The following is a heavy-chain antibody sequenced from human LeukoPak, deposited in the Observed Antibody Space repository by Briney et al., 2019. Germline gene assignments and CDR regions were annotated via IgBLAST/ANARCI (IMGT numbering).Heavy chain of an antibody. D-gene: IGHD3-22*01. Sequence: GGSLRLSCAASEFTVSTNYMTWVRQAPGKGLEWVSFIYSGGGTNYADSVKGRFTISRDNSKNTLYLQLNSLRAEDTAIYYCARGNTDSRKSFDYWGQGTLVTVSS. CDR1: EFTVSTNY. J-gene: IGHJ4*02. CDR3: ARGNTDSRKSFDY. CDR2: IYSGGGT. V-gene: IGHV3-53*01.